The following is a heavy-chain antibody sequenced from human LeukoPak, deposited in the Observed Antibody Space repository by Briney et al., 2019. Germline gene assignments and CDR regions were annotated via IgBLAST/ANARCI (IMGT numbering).Heavy chain of an antibody. CDR3: ARDLNYYDSSGSKAGYAFDI. CDR2: ISSSSSYI. CDR1: GYTFSSYS. Sequence: GGSLRLSCAASGYTFSSYSMNWVRQAPGKGLEWVSSISSSSSYIYYADSVKGRFTISRDNAKNSLYLQMNSLRAEDTAVYYCARDLNYYDSSGSKAGYAFDIWGQGTMVTVSS. J-gene: IGHJ3*02. V-gene: IGHV3-21*01. D-gene: IGHD3-22*01.